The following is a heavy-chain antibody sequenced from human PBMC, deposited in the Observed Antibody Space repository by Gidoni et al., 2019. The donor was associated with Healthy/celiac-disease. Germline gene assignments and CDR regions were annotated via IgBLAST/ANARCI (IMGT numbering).Heavy chain of an antibody. J-gene: IGHJ3*02. CDR3: ARAGYSSGPRGDAFDI. CDR1: GFTFSSYW. CDR2: INSDGSST. V-gene: IGHV3-74*01. Sequence: EVQLVESGGGLVQPGGSLRLSCAASGFTFSSYWMHWVRQAPGKGLVWVSRINSDGSSTSYADSVKGRFTISRDNAKNTLYLQMNSLRAEDTAVYYCARAGYSSGPRGDAFDIWGQGTMVTVSS. D-gene: IGHD6-19*01.